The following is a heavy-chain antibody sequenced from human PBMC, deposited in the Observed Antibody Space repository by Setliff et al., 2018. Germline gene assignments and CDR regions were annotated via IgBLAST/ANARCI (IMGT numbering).Heavy chain of an antibody. CDR1: GYTFTSYY. CDR3: ARSPALLGIVYLDP. CDR2: INPRGGST. Sequence: ASVKVSCKASGYTFTSYYMNWVRQAPGQGLEWMGIINPRGGSTSHAQKFQGRVTMTRDTSTSTVYMEMSSLRSEDTAVYYCARSPALLGIVYLDPWGQGTRVTVSS. J-gene: IGHJ5*02. D-gene: IGHD2-15*01. V-gene: IGHV1-46*01.